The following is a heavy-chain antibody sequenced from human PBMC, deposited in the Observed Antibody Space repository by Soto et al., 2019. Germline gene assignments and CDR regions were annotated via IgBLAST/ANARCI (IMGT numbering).Heavy chain of an antibody. D-gene: IGHD6-25*01. V-gene: IGHV3-9*01. CDR2: ISWNSETI. J-gene: IGHJ6*03. CDR1: GFTFDDYA. Sequence: EVQLVESGGGLVQPGRSLRLSCAASGFTFDDYAMHWVRQAPGKGLEWVSGISWNSETIGFADSVKGRFTISRDNAKNSLYLQMNNLRTEEASLYYCAKDIAAYYYYMDVWGKGTTVTVSS. CDR3: AKDIAAYYYYMDV.